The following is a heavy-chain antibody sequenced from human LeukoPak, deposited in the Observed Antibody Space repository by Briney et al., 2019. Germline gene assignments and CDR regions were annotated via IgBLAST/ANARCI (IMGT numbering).Heavy chain of an antibody. Sequence: ASAKVSCKASGGTFSSYAISWVRQAPGQGLEWMGGIIPIFGTANYAQKFQGRVTITTDESTSTAYMELSSLRSEDTAVYYCARVVDQLLSASFDYWGQGTLVTVSS. V-gene: IGHV1-69*05. CDR3: ARVVDQLLSASFDY. CDR1: GGTFSSYA. J-gene: IGHJ4*02. D-gene: IGHD2-2*01. CDR2: IIPIFGTA.